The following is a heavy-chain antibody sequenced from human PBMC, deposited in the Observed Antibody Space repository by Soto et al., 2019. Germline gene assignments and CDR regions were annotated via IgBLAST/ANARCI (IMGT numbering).Heavy chain of an antibody. J-gene: IGHJ4*02. CDR2: INPSGGST. CDR1: GYTFTSYY. Sequence: ASVKLSCKASGYTFTSYYMHWVRQAPGQGLEWMGIINPSGGSTSYAQKFQGRVTMTRDTSTSTVYMELSSLRSEDTAVYYCARSEQVRIVADYWGQGTLVTVSS. D-gene: IGHD1-26*01. CDR3: ARSEQVRIVADY. V-gene: IGHV1-46*03.